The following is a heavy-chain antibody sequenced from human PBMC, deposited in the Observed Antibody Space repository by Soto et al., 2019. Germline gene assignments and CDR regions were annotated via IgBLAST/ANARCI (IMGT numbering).Heavy chain of an antibody. CDR2: IQSGGTT. CDR1: GLTVSSKY. J-gene: IGHJ6*02. D-gene: IGHD2-21*02. V-gene: IGHV3-66*01. CDR3: ARRRPEVVTAIPWGYGMDV. Sequence: GGSLRLSCAAAGLTVSSKYRSWVRQAPGKGLEWVSLIQSGGTTYYADSVKGRFTISRDSSKNMLHLQMDSLRAEDTAVYYCARRRPEVVTAIPWGYGMDVWGQGTTVTVSS.